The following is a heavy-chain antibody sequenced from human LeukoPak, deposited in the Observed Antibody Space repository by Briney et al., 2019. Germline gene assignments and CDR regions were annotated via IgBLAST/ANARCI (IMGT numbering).Heavy chain of an antibody. CDR1: GFTFSSYE. CDR3: ARAITMVQPYDAFDI. J-gene: IGHJ3*02. V-gene: IGHV3-48*03. D-gene: IGHD3-10*01. Sequence: GGSLRLSCAASGFTFSSYEMNWVRQAPGKGLEWVSYISSSGSTIYYADSVEGRFTISRDNAKNSLYLQMNSLRAEDTAVYYCARAITMVQPYDAFDIWGQGTMVTVSS. CDR2: ISSSGSTI.